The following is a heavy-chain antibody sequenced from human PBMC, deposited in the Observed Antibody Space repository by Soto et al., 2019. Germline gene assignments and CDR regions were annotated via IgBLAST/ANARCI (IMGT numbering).Heavy chain of an antibody. CDR1: GYTFTSYG. CDR3: ARSPYYYESSGYYYNY. Sequence: ASVKVSCKASGYTFTSYGISWVRQAPGQGLEWMGWISTYNGNTNYAQKLQGRVTMTTDTSTSTAYMELSSLRSEDTAVYYCARSPYYYESSGYYYNYWGQGTLVTVSS. D-gene: IGHD3-22*01. V-gene: IGHV1-18*01. J-gene: IGHJ4*02. CDR2: ISTYNGNT.